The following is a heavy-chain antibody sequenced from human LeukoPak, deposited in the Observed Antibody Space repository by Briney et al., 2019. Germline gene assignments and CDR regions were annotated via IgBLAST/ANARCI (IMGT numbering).Heavy chain of an antibody. CDR1: GFTFSSYW. Sequence: PGGSLRLSCAASGFTFSSYWMHWVRQAPGKGLVWVSRINSDGSSTSYADSVKGRFTISRDNAKTTLYLQMNSLRAEDTAVYYCAWDRGRTYYYDSSGYSYFDYWGQGTLVTVSS. CDR2: INSDGSST. V-gene: IGHV3-74*01. J-gene: IGHJ4*02. CDR3: AWDRGRTYYYDSSGYSYFDY. D-gene: IGHD3-22*01.